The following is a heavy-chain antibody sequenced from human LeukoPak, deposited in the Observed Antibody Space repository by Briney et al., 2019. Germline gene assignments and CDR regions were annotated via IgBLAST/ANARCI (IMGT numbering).Heavy chain of an antibody. V-gene: IGHV3-43*02. D-gene: IGHD1-26*01. Sequence: GGSLRLSCAASGFTFDDYAMHWVRQAPGKGLEWVSLISGDGGSTYYADSVKGRFTISRDNSKNSLYLQMNSLRTEDTALYYCAKGCGGSYSPAFCGVDYWGQGTLVTVSS. CDR1: GFTFDDYA. CDR2: ISGDGGST. CDR3: AKGCGGSYSPAFCGVDY. J-gene: IGHJ4*02.